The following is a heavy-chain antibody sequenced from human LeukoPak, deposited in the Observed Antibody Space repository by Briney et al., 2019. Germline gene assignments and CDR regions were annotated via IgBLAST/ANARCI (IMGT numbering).Heavy chain of an antibody. CDR2: LSASGSST. Sequence: GGSLRLSCAASGFTFSSYAMSWVRQAPGKGLEWVSSLSASGSSTSYADSVKGRVTISRDNSEDTLYLQMNSLRADDTAVYYCAKGSLSGDYIPAIDNYFDHWGQGTLVTVSS. D-gene: IGHD4-17*01. J-gene: IGHJ4*02. CDR1: GFTFSSYA. CDR3: AKGSLSGDYIPAIDNYFDH. V-gene: IGHV3-23*01.